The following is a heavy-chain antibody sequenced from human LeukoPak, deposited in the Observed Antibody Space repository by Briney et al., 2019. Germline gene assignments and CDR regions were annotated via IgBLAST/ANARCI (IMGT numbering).Heavy chain of an antibody. CDR3: ARGGRSYDSHGKFDP. D-gene: IGHD5-18*01. Sequence: SETLSLTCTVSGGSISSHYWSWVRQPAGKGLEWIGRIYSSGSSNYNPSLKSRVTMSVDTSRKQLSLQVRSVTAADTAVYYCARGGRSYDSHGKFDPGGQGTLVTVSS. CDR2: IYSSGSS. V-gene: IGHV4-4*07. CDR1: GGSISSHY. J-gene: IGHJ5*02.